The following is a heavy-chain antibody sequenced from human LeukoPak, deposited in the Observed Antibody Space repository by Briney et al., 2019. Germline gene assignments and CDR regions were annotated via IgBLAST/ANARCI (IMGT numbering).Heavy chain of an antibody. Sequence: GMSLRLSCAASGVTLSPYGMHWVRQAPGKGLEWVAVISYDGSNKYYADSVKGRFTISRDNSKNTLYLQMNSLRAEDTAVYYCATYYYGSGSYYNRNWFDPWGQGTLVTVSS. V-gene: IGHV3-30*03. J-gene: IGHJ5*02. D-gene: IGHD3-10*01. CDR2: ISYDGSNK. CDR3: ATYYYGSGSYYNRNWFDP. CDR1: GVTLSPYG.